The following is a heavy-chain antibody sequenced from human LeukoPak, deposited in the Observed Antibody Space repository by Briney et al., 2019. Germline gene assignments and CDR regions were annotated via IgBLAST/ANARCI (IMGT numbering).Heavy chain of an antibody. V-gene: IGHV1-2*02. J-gene: IGHJ6*02. Sequence: ASVKVSCKASGYTFTGYYMHWVRQAPGQGLEWMGWINPNSGGTNYAQKFQGRVTMTRDTSISTAYMELSRLRSDDTAVYYCARDPSQGSRPYYYYGMDVWGQGTTVTVSS. CDR2: INPNSGGT. CDR3: ARDPSQGSRPYYYYGMDV. CDR1: GYTFTGYY. D-gene: IGHD6-6*01.